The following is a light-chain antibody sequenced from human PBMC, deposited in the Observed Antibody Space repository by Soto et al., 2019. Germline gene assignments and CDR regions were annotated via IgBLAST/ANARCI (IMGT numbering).Light chain of an antibody. V-gene: IGKV1-5*03. J-gene: IGKJ1*01. CDR1: QYISSW. Sequence: DVQMTQSPSPLSASVGDRVTITCRASQYISSWLAWYQQKPGKARKLLIYKASSLESGVTSRFSGSGSGTEFTLTISSLQPDDFATYYCQQYNSQRTFGQGTKVEIK. CDR2: KAS. CDR3: QQYNSQRT.